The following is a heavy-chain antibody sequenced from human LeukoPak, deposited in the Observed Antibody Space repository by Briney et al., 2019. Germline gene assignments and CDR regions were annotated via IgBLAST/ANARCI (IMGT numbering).Heavy chain of an antibody. CDR3: ARDLSGGGLDY. Sequence: GGSLRLSCAASGFTFSTSGLGWVRQAPGKGLEYVSVISSNGGSTSYANSVKGRFTISRDNSKNTLYLQMGSLRAEDMAVYYCARDLSGGGLDYWGQGTLVTVSS. J-gene: IGHJ4*02. CDR1: GFTFSTSG. D-gene: IGHD3-10*01. CDR2: ISSNGGST. V-gene: IGHV3-64*01.